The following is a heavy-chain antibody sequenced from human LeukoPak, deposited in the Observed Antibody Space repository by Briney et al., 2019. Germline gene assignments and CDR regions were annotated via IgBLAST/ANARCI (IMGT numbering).Heavy chain of an antibody. D-gene: IGHD4-17*01. V-gene: IGHV1-18*01. J-gene: IGHJ4*02. CDR2: ISAYNGNT. CDR1: GYTFTSYG. Sequence: GASVKVSCKASGYTFTSYGISWVRQAPGQGLEWMGWISAYNGNTNYAQKLQGRVTMTRDTSTSTVYMELSSLRSEDTAVYYCARDYGYGDYDWDMDYWGQGTLVTVSS. CDR3: ARDYGYGDYDWDMDY.